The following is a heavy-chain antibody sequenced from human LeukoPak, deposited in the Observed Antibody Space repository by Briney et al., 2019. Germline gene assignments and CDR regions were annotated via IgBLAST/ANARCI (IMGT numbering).Heavy chain of an antibody. D-gene: IGHD3-16*01. CDR3: ARGFGDFDPRLDH. CDR2: ISSSSSYI. CDR1: GFTFSSYS. V-gene: IGHV3-21*01. Sequence: GGSLRLSCAASGFTFSSYSMNWVRQAPWKGLEWVSSISSSSSYIYYADSVKGRFTISRDNAKELVFLQMNSLRAEDTAIYYCARGFGDFDPRLDHWGHGSVITVSS. J-gene: IGHJ4*01.